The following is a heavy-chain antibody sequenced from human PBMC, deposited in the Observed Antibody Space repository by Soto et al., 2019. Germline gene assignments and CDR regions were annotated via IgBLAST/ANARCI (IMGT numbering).Heavy chain of an antibody. J-gene: IGHJ2*01. D-gene: IGHD4-17*01. Sequence: QVQLVESGGGVVQPGRSLRLSCAGSGFTFSSYGMHWVRQAPGKGLAWVAVISYDGSNKYYADSVKGRFIISRDNSKNTLYLEMNSLGAEETAVYYCVTDHSVTPTLWYFDLWGRGTLVTVSS. CDR3: VTDHSVTPTLWYFDL. CDR2: ISYDGSNK. V-gene: IGHV3-30*03. CDR1: GFTFSSYG.